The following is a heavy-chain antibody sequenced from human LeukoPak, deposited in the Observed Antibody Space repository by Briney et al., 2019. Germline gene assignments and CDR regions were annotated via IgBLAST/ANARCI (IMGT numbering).Heavy chain of an antibody. CDR2: IYYSGST. V-gene: IGHV4-30-4*01. CDR3: ARDVLGRGSGYAFDI. J-gene: IGHJ3*02. CDR1: GDSISGGDYY. D-gene: IGHD2/OR15-2a*01. Sequence: SETLSLTCTVSGDSISGGDYYWSWIRQPPGKGLEWIGYIYYSGSTYYNPSLKSRVIISLDTSKNQFSLKLSSVTAADTAVYYCARDVLGRGSGYAFDIWGQGTMVTVSS.